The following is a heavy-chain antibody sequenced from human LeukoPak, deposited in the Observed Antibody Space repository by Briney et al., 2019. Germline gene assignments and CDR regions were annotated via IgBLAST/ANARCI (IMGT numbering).Heavy chain of an antibody. CDR1: GLTFSSYW. D-gene: IGHD3-10*01. J-gene: IGHJ4*02. CDR3: ATYQGKNYGPFDY. Sequence: PGGSLRLSCAAAGLTFSSYWMSWVRQAPGRGLEWVANIKYDGSEEYYVDSAKGRFTISRDNAKNSLYLQMNSLRAEDTAVYYCATYQGKNYGPFDYWGQGALVTVSS. V-gene: IGHV3-7*05. CDR2: IKYDGSEE.